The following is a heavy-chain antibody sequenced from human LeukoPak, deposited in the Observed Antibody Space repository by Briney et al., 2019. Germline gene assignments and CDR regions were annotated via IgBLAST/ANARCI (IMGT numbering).Heavy chain of an antibody. V-gene: IGHV3-48*03. D-gene: IGHD3-22*01. CDR1: GFTFSSYE. CDR3: ARDEYYYDSSGYYFNWFDP. Sequence: GGSLRLSCAASGFTFSSYETNWVRQAPGKGLEWVSYISSSGSTIYYADSVKGRFTISRDNAKNSLYLQMNSLRAEDTAVYYCARDEYYYDSSGYYFNWFDPWGQGTLVTVSS. J-gene: IGHJ5*02. CDR2: ISSSGSTI.